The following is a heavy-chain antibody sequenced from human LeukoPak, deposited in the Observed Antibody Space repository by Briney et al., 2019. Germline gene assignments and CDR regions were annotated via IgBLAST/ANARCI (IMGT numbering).Heavy chain of an antibody. D-gene: IGHD3-10*01. Sequence: AGGSLRLSCAASGFTFSSYSMNWVRQAPGKGLEWVSSISSSSSYIYYADPVKGRFTISRDNAKNSLYLQMNSLRAEDTAVYYCARGRVTMVRGATHYYYYGMDVWGQGTTVTVSS. V-gene: IGHV3-21*01. CDR1: GFTFSSYS. CDR2: ISSSSSYI. CDR3: ARGRVTMVRGATHYYYYGMDV. J-gene: IGHJ6*02.